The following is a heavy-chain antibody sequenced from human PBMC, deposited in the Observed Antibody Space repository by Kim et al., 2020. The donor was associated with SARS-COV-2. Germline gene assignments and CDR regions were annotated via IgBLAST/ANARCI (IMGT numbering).Heavy chain of an antibody. Sequence: GGSLRLSCAASGFTFSSYSMNWVRQAPGKGLEWVSSISSSSSYIYYADSVKGRFTISRDNAKNSLYLQMNSLRAEDTAVYYCARDSRLWFGELWRRYNWFDPWGQGTLVTVSS. CDR3: ARDSRLWFGELWRRYNWFDP. CDR1: GFTFSSYS. CDR2: ISSSSSYI. J-gene: IGHJ5*02. V-gene: IGHV3-21*01. D-gene: IGHD3-10*01.